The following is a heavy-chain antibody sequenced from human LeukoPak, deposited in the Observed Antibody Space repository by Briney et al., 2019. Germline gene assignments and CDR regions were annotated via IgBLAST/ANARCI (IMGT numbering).Heavy chain of an antibody. CDR2: ISYDGSEK. J-gene: IGHJ4*02. D-gene: IGHD3-9*01. CDR3: ARDRGVRYFDPVYY. V-gene: IGHV3-30*04. Sequence: PGRSLKLSCAASGFTFSSYAMHWVRQAPGKGLEWVAVISYDGSEKYYADAVKGRFTSSRDNSKNTLYLQMNSLRAEDTAVYYCARDRGVRYFDPVYYWGQGTLVTVSS. CDR1: GFTFSSYA.